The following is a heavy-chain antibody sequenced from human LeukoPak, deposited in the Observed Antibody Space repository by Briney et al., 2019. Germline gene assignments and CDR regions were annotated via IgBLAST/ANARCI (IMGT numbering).Heavy chain of an antibody. CDR1: GFSFSSAW. D-gene: IGHD3-22*01. CDR2: IKSKDYGGTG. Sequence: GGSLRLSCVGSGFSFSSAWMNWVCQAPGKGLEWVGRIKSKDYGGTGDYNELVKGRFTISRDNAKNTLYLQMNSLRAEDTAVYYCARGLVHDTSGYYSDYWGQGTLVTVSS. J-gene: IGHJ4*02. V-gene: IGHV3-15*07. CDR3: ARGLVHDTSGYYSDY.